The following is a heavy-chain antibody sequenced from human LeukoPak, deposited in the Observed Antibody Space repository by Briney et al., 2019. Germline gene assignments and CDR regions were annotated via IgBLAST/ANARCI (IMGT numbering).Heavy chain of an antibody. Sequence: GGSLRLSCAASGFTFSSYSMNWVRQAPGKGLEWVSYISSSSSTIYYADSVKGRFTISRDNAKNSLYLQMNSLRAEDTAVYYCARERALWSGELVVGDYWGQGTLVTVSS. CDR1: GFTFSSYS. J-gene: IGHJ4*02. CDR2: ISSSSSTI. V-gene: IGHV3-48*01. D-gene: IGHD3-10*01. CDR3: ARERALWSGELVVGDY.